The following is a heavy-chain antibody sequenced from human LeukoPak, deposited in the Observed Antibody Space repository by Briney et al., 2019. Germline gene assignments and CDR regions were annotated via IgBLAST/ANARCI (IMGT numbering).Heavy chain of an antibody. Sequence: GESLKISCKGSGYIFTSYWIGWVRQMPGKGLEWMGIIYPGDSDTRYSPSFQGQVTISADKSISTAYLQWSSLKASDTAMYYCARPARYYDILTGYSTTDAFDIWGQGTVVTVSS. J-gene: IGHJ3*02. CDR2: IYPGDSDT. V-gene: IGHV5-51*01. CDR1: GYIFTSYW. CDR3: ARPARYYDILTGYSTTDAFDI. D-gene: IGHD3-9*01.